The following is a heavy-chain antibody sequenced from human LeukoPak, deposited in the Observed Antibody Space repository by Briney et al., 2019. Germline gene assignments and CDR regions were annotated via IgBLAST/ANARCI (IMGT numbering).Heavy chain of an antibody. Sequence: PGGSLRLSCAASGFTFGNFWMCWVRQAPGKGLEWVASINQDGSEKYYVDSVKGRFTISRDNAKNSRYLQMNSLRAEDTAVYHCASSSTGFFDYWGQGALVTVSS. D-gene: IGHD5/OR15-5a*01. J-gene: IGHJ4*02. V-gene: IGHV3-7*05. CDR3: ASSSTGFFDY. CDR2: INQDGSEK. CDR1: GFTFGNFW.